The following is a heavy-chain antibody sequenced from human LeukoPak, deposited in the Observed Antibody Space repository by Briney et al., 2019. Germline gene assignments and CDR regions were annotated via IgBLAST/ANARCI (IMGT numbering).Heavy chain of an antibody. CDR1: GGTFSSYA. D-gene: IGHD2-2*01. Sequence: SVKVSCKASGGTFSSYAISWVRQAPGQGLKWMGGIIPIFGTANYAQKFQGRVTITADESTSTAYMELSSLRSEDTAVYYCALTGVVPAAMLFDYWGQGTLVTVSS. V-gene: IGHV1-69*01. CDR2: IIPIFGTA. CDR3: ALTGVVPAAMLFDY. J-gene: IGHJ4*02.